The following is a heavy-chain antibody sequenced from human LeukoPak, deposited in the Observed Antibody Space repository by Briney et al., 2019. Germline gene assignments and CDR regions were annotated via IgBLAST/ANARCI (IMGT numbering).Heavy chain of an antibody. D-gene: IGHD3-10*01. J-gene: IGHJ6*02. CDR1: GESSSAYY. CDR2: INHSGST. CDR3: ARGMDGSGNYFPRRCYYYGMDV. V-gene: IGHV4-34*01. Sequence: PSETLSLTCAVYGESSSAYYWSWLRQPPGKGLEWIGEINHSGSTNYKPSLKSRVTISVDTSKKQFSLKLSSVTAADTAVYYCARGMDGSGNYFPRRCYYYGMDVWGQGTTVTVSS.